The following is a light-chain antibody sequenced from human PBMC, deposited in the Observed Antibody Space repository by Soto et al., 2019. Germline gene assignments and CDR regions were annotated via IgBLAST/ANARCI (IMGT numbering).Light chain of an antibody. V-gene: IGKV3-15*01. CDR1: QSVSSN. J-gene: IGKJ5*01. CDR2: GAS. Sequence: EIVMTQSPATLSVSPGERATLSCRASQSVSSNLAWYQQKPGQAPRLLIYGASTRATGIPARFSGSGSGTELTLTISSLQSEDFAVYFCKQYNKWPPITLGQGTRLEIK. CDR3: KQYNKWPPIT.